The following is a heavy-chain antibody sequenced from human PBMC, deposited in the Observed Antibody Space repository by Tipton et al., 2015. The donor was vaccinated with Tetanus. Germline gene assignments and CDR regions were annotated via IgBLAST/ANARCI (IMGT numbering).Heavy chain of an antibody. CDR2: IKEDGSEK. CDR3: VAGGAFDY. Sequence: SLRLSCTASGFSFGDYAMSWVRQAPGKGLEWVANIKEDGSEKYYVDFVKGRFTISRDNAKNSLYLQMRSLRAEDTAVYYCVAGGAFDYWGQGTLVAVSS. D-gene: IGHD3-10*01. J-gene: IGHJ4*02. V-gene: IGHV3-7*01. CDR1: GFSFGDYA.